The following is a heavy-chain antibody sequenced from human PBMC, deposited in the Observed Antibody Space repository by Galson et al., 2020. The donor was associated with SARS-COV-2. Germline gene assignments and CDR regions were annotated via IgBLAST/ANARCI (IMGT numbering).Heavy chain of an antibody. CDR1: GFTFDDYT. CDR3: AKDLSALTVTIDPFDY. V-gene: IGHV3-43*01. CDR2: ISWDGGST. J-gene: IGHJ4*02. D-gene: IGHD4-4*01. Sequence: GESLKISCAASGFTFDDYTMHWVRQAPGKGLEWVSLISWDGGSTYYADSVKGRFTISRDNSKNSLYLQMNSLRTEDTALYYCAKDLSALTVTIDPFDYWGQGTLVTVSS.